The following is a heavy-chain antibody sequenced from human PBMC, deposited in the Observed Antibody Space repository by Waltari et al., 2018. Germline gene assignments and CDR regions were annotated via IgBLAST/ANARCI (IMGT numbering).Heavy chain of an antibody. CDR3: ARVKGPGQQQLVLGY. V-gene: IGHV1-2*02. J-gene: IGHJ4*02. CDR1: GYTFTGYY. CDR2: INPNSGGT. D-gene: IGHD6-13*01. Sequence: QVQLVQSGAEVKKPGASVKVSCKASGYTFTGYYMHWVRQAPGQGLAWMGWINPNSGGTNYAQKCQGRVTMTRDTSISTAYMELSRLRSDDTAVYYCARVKGPGQQQLVLGYWGQGTLVTVSS.